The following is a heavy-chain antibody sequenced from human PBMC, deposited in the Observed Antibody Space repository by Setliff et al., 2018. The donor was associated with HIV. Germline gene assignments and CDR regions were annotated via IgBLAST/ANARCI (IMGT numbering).Heavy chain of an antibody. CDR3: ARFTVVVFGAGEPSWFDP. CDR2: IHYKGNI. Sequence: SETLSLTCTVSGDSIISGDYYWSWIRQSPGKGLEWIGHIHYKGNIDYNASLKSRLAISSDTSKNQFSLNLCSVIAADTAIYFCARFTVVVFGAGEPSWFDPWGQGILVTVSS. D-gene: IGHD2-15*01. CDR1: GDSIISGDYY. V-gene: IGHV4-30-4*08. J-gene: IGHJ5*02.